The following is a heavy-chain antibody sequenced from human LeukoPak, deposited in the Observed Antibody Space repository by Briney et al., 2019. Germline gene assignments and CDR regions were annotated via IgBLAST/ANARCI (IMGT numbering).Heavy chain of an antibody. CDR2: IYYSGRT. Sequence: SETLSLTCTVSSGSISSSNYYWGWIRQPPGKGLAWIGSIYYSGRTYYNPSLKSRVTISVDTSKNQFSLKLSSVTAADTAVYYCMRRPSGLSLDYWGQGILVTVSS. J-gene: IGHJ4*02. CDR1: SGSISSSNYY. CDR3: MRRPSGLSLDY. V-gene: IGHV4-39*01. D-gene: IGHD3-10*01.